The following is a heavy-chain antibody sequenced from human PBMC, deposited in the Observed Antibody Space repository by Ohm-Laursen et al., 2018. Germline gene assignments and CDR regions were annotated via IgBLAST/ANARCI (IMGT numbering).Heavy chain of an antibody. J-gene: IGHJ6*02. CDR2: ISSSSSYI. D-gene: IGHD5-24*01. Sequence: GSLRLSCTASGFTFSSYSMSWVRQAPGKGLEWVSSISSSSSYIYYADSVKGRFTISRDNSKNTLYLQMNSLRAEDTAVYYCARTRGYGMDVWGQGTTVTVSS. CDR3: ARTRGYGMDV. V-gene: IGHV3-21*01. CDR1: GFTFSSYS.